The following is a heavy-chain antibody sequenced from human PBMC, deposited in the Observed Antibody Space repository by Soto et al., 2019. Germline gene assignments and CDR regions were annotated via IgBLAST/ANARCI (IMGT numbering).Heavy chain of an antibody. D-gene: IGHD2-15*01. CDR2: INPNSGGT. Sequence: ASVKVSCKASGDTFTGYYMHWVRQAPGQGLEWMGWINPNSGGTNYAQKFQGWVTMTRDTSISTAYMELSRLRSDDTAVYYCARDRYCSGGSCYPYYFDYWGQGTLVTVSS. CDR3: ARDRYCSGGSCYPYYFDY. CDR1: GDTFTGYY. V-gene: IGHV1-2*04. J-gene: IGHJ4*02.